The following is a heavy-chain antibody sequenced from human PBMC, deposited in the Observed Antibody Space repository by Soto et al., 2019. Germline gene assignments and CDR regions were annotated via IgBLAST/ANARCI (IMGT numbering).Heavy chain of an antibody. V-gene: IGHV4-30-4*01. CDR2: IYYSGST. D-gene: IGHD2-2*02. CDR1: GGSINSGDYH. J-gene: IGHJ6*02. CDR3: ARVAIACPSSSCYNHYYYSLDV. Sequence: TSETLSLTCTVSGGSINSGDYHWSWIRQSPGKGLEWIGAIYYSGSTYYNPSLKSRITLLVDTSKNQFSLKLRSVTAADTAVYYCARVAIACPSSSCYNHYYYSLDVWGQGTTVTVSS.